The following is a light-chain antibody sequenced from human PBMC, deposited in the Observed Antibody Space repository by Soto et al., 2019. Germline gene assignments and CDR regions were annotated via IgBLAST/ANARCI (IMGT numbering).Light chain of an antibody. V-gene: IGLV2-14*01. CDR2: EVS. CDR3: NSHTSGDFRV. J-gene: IGLJ1*01. CDR1: SSDVGAYNY. Sequence: QSALTQPASVSGSPGQSITISCAGTSSDVGAYNYVSWYQHHPGKAPKLLISEVSKRPSGVSNRFSGSKSDYTASLTISGLQAEDEADYYCNSHTSGDFRVFGTGTKVTVL.